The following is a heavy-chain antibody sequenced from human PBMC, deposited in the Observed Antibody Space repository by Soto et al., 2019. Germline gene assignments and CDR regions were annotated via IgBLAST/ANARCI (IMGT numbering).Heavy chain of an antibody. CDR3: AKDRVESGLGEIDY. J-gene: IGHJ4*02. CDR1: GFTFKESA. D-gene: IGHD3-16*01. Sequence: GGSLRLSCAASGFTFKESAMNWVRQAPGKGLEWVASISDTGASTWYADSVKGRFTISRDNSKNTLFLQMNSLRVEDTAVFYCAKDRVESGLGEIDYWGQGTLVTVSS. V-gene: IGHV3-23*01. CDR2: ISDTGAST.